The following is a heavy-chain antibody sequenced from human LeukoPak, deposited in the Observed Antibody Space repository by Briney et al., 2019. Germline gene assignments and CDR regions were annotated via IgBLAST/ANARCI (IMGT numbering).Heavy chain of an antibody. J-gene: IGHJ4*02. Sequence: SDTLSLTCAVNGGAFSGYYWSWIRQSPEQGLVWIGEVNHSGTTISNPSLESRVSMSMDLTRKRFSLELTSVTAADTAVYYCARRGEWTAWNFDYWAQGSLVTVSS. V-gene: IGHV4-34*01. D-gene: IGHD3/OR15-3a*01. CDR3: ARRGEWTAWNFDY. CDR2: VNHSGTT. CDR1: GGAFSGYY.